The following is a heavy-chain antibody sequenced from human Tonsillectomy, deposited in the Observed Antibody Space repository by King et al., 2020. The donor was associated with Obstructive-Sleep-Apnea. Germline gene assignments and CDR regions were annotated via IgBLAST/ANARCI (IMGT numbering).Heavy chain of an antibody. V-gene: IGHV4-59*01. CDR3: ARDFYPATAILD. J-gene: IGHJ4*02. D-gene: IGHD2-2*02. CDR2: IYYSGSS. CDR1: GGSISSYY. Sequence: QLQESGPGLVKPSETLSLTCTVSGGSISSYYWSWIRQPPGKGLEWIGYIYYSGSSNYNPSLKSRVTITVDTSKNQFSLKLSSVTAADTAVYYCARDFYPATAILDWGQGTLVTVSS.